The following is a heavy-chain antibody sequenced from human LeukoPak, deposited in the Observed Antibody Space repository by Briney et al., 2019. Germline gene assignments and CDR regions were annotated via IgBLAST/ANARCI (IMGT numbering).Heavy chain of an antibody. V-gene: IGHV6-1*01. CDR1: GDSVSSNSAA. J-gene: IGHJ4*02. CDR3: ARSSIKSFDY. Sequence: SQTLSLTCAISGDSVSSNSAAWNWIRQTPSRGLEWLGRTYYRSQWHYDYAVSVKSRIIINPDTSKNQFSPHLNSVTPEDTAVYYCARSSIKSFDYWGQGTLVTVSS. CDR2: TYYRSQWHY.